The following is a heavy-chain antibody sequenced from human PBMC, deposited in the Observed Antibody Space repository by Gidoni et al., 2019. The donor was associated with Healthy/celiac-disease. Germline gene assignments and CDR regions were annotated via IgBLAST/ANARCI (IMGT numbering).Heavy chain of an antibody. V-gene: IGHV4-4*02. CDR3: ARDYYYGSGSYSPVNYYMDV. D-gene: IGHD3-10*01. J-gene: IGHJ6*03. CDR1: GGSISSSNW. Sequence: QVQLQESGPGLVKPSGTLSLTCAVSGGSISSSNWWSWVRQPPGKGLEWIGEIYHSGSTNYNPSLKSRVTISVDKSKNQFSLKLSSVTAADTAVYYCARDYYYGSGSYSPVNYYMDVWGKGTTVTVSS. CDR2: IYHSGST.